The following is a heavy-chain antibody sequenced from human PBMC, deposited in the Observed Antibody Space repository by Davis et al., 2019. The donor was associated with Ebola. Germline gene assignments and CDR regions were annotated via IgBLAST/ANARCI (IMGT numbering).Heavy chain of an antibody. CDR2: INPGNGNT. V-gene: IGHV1-3*01. CDR3: ARDRGGDYSFDY. CDR1: GYTFTGYA. Sequence: ASVKVSCKASGYTFTGYAMHWVRQAPGQRLEWMGWINPGNGNTEYSQKFQGRVTITRDTSASTAYMELSSLRSEDTSVYYCARDRGGDYSFDYWGQGTLVTVSS. D-gene: IGHD3-10*01. J-gene: IGHJ4*02.